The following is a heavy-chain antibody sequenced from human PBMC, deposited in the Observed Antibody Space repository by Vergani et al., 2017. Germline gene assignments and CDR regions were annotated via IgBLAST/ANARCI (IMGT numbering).Heavy chain of an antibody. CDR2: ISGSGGST. J-gene: IGHJ4*02. V-gene: IGHV3-23*01. D-gene: IGHD2-2*01. Sequence: EVQLLESGGGLVQPGGSLRLSCAASGFTFRSYAMSWVRQAPGKGLEWVSDISGSGGSTYYADSVKGRFTISRDNSKNTLYLQMNSLRAEDTAVYFCAKVDVVVPAAQRYFDYWGQGTLLTVSS. CDR3: AKVDVVVPAAQRYFDY. CDR1: GFTFRSYA.